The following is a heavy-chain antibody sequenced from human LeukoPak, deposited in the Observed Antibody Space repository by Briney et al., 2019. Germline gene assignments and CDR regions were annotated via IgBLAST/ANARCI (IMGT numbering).Heavy chain of an antibody. CDR2: VDPEDGDV. J-gene: IGHJ4*02. V-gene: IGHV1-24*01. CDR1: GNTLTEFS. Sequence: ASVKVSCKVSGNTLTEFSMHWVRQNSVEGLEWMGGVDPEDGDVLYAQKFQGRVTMTEDTSTDTAYMELSSLRSDDTALYLCAAISGRSSTWRDLWSIDYCGRGTLVTVS. CDR3: AAISGRSSTWRDLWSIDY. D-gene: IGHD6-19*01.